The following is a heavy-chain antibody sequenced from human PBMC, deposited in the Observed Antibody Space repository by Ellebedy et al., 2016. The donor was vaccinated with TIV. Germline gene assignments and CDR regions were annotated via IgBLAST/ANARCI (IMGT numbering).Heavy chain of an antibody. V-gene: IGHV4-39*07. Sequence: SETLSLTCTVSGGPITSNNFYWGWIRQPPGKGLEWIGSIYYSGSTYYNPSLKSRVTISVDTSNNQFSLKLSSVTAADTAVYYCARGAYGGSDYYPPGEWGQGTLVAVSS. CDR2: IYYSGST. CDR1: GGPITSNNFY. J-gene: IGHJ4*02. CDR3: ARGAYGGSDYYPPGE. D-gene: IGHD3-22*01.